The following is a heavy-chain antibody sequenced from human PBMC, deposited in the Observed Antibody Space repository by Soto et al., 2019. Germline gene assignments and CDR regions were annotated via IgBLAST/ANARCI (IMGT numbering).Heavy chain of an antibody. CDR2: INHSGST. D-gene: IGHD3-3*01. CDR1: GGSFSGYY. J-gene: IGHJ5*02. Sequence: SETLSLTCAVYGGSFSGYYWSWIRQPPGKGLGWIGEINHSGSTNYNPSLKSRVTISVDTSKNQFSLKLSSVTAADTAVYYCARRLAYYDFWSGTGNWFDPWGQGTLVTVSS. V-gene: IGHV4-34*01. CDR3: ARRLAYYDFWSGTGNWFDP.